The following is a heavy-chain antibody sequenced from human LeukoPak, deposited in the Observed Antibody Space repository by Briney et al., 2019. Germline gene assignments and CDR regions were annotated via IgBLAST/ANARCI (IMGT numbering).Heavy chain of an antibody. CDR1: GGSISSGGYY. CDR3: ARGIAAANYFDY. V-gene: IGHV4-61*08. Sequence: SETLSLTCTVSGGSISSGGYYWSWIRQPPGKGLEWIGYIYHSGSTNYNPSLKSRVTISVDTSKNQFSLKLYSVTAADTAVYYCARGIAAANYFDYWGQGTLVTVSS. CDR2: IYHSGST. J-gene: IGHJ4*02. D-gene: IGHD6-13*01.